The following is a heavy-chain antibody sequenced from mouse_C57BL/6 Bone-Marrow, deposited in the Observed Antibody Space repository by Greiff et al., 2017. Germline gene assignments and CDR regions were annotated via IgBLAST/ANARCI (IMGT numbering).Heavy chain of an antibody. D-gene: IGHD4-1*01. CDR1: GYTFTDYY. CDR2: INPNNGGT. V-gene: IGHV1-26*01. Sequence: EVQLQQSGPELVKPGASVKISCKASGYTFTDYYMNWVKQSHGKSLEWIGDINPNNGGTSYNQKFKGKATLTVDKSSSTAYMELRSLTSEDSAVYYCAKLGREGWGQGTTLTVSS. J-gene: IGHJ2*01. CDR3: AKLGREG.